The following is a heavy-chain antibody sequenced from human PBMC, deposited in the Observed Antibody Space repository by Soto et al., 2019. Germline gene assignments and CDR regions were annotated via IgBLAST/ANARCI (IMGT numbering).Heavy chain of an antibody. CDR2: IYYSGST. V-gene: IGHV4-31*03. J-gene: IGHJ4*02. Sequence: SDTLSLTCTVSGGSISSGGSYWSWIRQHPGKGLEWIGYIYYSGSTYYNPSLKSRVTISVDTSKNQFSLKLSSVTAADTAVYYCARDSGSYGYEDYFDYWGQGTLVTVAS. CDR1: GGSISSGGSY. D-gene: IGHD5-18*01. CDR3: ARDSGSYGYEDYFDY.